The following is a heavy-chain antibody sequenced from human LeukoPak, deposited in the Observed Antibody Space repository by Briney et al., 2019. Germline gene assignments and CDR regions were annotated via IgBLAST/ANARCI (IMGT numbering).Heavy chain of an antibody. CDR1: VFTLSVKH. D-gene: IGHD3/OR15-3a*01. Sequence: GGSLRDSSVAPVFTLSVKHMRSVRQAPGKGLEWVSYISTNGTTVYYADSVKGRFTISRDNAKNSLYLQMNSLSPEDTAVYYCARDLGCYHGFDDWGQGTTVTVSS. V-gene: IGHV3-11*04. CDR2: ISTNGTTV. J-gene: IGHJ6*02. CDR3: ARDLGCYHGFDD.